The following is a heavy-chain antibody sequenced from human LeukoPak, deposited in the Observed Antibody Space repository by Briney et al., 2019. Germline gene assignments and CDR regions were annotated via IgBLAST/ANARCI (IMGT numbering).Heavy chain of an antibody. CDR2: ISYDGSNK. CDR3: AKVFRVVAATFLSYYYGLDV. D-gene: IGHD2-15*01. J-gene: IGHJ6*02. CDR1: GFTFSSYA. V-gene: IGHV3-30-3*01. Sequence: PGGSLRLSCAASGFTFSSYAMHWVRQAPGKGLEWVAVISYDGSNKYYADSVKGRFTISRDNSKNTLYLQMNSLRAEDTAVYYCAKVFRVVAATFLSYYYGLDVWGQGTTVTVSS.